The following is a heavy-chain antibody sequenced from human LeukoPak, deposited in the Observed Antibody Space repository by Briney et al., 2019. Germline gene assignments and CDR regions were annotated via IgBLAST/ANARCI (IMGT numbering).Heavy chain of an antibody. CDR2: IKEDRSEK. CDR1: GFIFNTYW. J-gene: IGHJ4*02. CDR3: ARGPSGWFGELLSPSYYFDY. Sequence: HPGGSLRLSCAASGFIFNTYWMTWVRQAPGKGLEWVANIKEDRSEKYYVDSVKGRFTVSRDNAKNSLYLQMNSLRVEDTAVYYCARGPSGWFGELLSPSYYFDYWGQGTLVTVSS. D-gene: IGHD3-10*01. V-gene: IGHV3-7*01.